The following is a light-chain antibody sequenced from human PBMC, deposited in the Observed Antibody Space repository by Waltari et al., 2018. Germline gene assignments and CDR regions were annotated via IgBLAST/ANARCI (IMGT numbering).Light chain of an antibody. CDR3: QQYYSTPRT. V-gene: IGKV4-1*01. J-gene: IGKJ1*01. CDR1: QSVLYSSNNKNY. CDR2: WAS. Sequence: DIVMTQSPDSLAVSLGGRPTITCKSSQSVLYSSNNKNYLAWYQQKPGQPPKLLIYWASTRESGVPDRFSGSGSGTDFTLTISSLQAEDVAVYYCQQYYSTPRTFGQGTKVEIK.